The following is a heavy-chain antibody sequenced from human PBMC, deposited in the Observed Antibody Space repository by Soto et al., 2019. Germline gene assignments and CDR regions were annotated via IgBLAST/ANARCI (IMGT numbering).Heavy chain of an antibody. CDR2: ISGSGGST. CDR3: AKEGDTAPLVEYYYYYGMDV. J-gene: IGHJ6*02. CDR1: GFTFSSYA. V-gene: IGHV3-23*01. Sequence: GGSLRLSCAASGFTFSSYAMSWVRQAPGKGLEWVSAISGSGGSTYYADSVKGRFTISRENSKNTLYLQMNSLRAEDTAVYYCAKEGDTAPLVEYYYYYGMDVWGQGTTVTVSS. D-gene: IGHD5-18*01.